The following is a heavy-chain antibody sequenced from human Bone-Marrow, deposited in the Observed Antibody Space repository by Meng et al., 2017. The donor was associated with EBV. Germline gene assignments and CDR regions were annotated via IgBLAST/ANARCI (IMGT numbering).Heavy chain of an antibody. CDR2: IYWDDDK. CDR1: GFSLSTPGVG. V-gene: IGHV2-5*02. D-gene: IGHD2-21*01. CDR3: AHRRDYSYFDY. Sequence: QDTLTGSVPTLVKPTQTVTRTGTFSGFSLSTPGVGVGWIRQPPGEALEWLAVIYWDDDKRYSPSLKSRLTITKDTSKQQVVLTMTNMDPVDTATYYCAHRRDYSYFDYWGQGTLVTVSS. J-gene: IGHJ4*02.